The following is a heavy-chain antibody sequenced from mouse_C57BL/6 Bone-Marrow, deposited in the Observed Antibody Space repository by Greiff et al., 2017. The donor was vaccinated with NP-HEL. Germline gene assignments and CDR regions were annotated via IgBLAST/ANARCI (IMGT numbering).Heavy chain of an antibody. CDR2: IDPSDSET. CDR1: GYTFTSYW. J-gene: IGHJ3*01. CDR3: ARGGPPTIVTTGAY. Sequence: VQLQQSGAELVRPGSSVKLSCKASGYTFTSYWMHWVKQRPIQGLEWIGNIDPSDSETHYNQKFKDKATLTVDKSSSTAYMQLSSLTSEDSAVYYCARGGPPTIVTTGAYWGQGTLVTVSA. D-gene: IGHD2-5*01. V-gene: IGHV1-52*01.